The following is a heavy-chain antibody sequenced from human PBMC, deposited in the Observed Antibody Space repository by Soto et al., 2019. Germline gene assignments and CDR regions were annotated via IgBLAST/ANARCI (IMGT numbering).Heavy chain of an antibody. CDR3: AKDLLWFGELFHHYFDY. V-gene: IGHV3-23*01. D-gene: IGHD3-10*01. CDR2: ISGSGGST. J-gene: IGHJ4*02. Sequence: GGSLRLSCAASGFTFSSYAMSWVRQAPGKGLEWVSAISGSGGSTYYADSVKGRFTISRDNSKNTLYLQMNSLRAEDTAVYYCAKDLLWFGELFHHYFDYWGQGTLVTVSS. CDR1: GFTFSSYA.